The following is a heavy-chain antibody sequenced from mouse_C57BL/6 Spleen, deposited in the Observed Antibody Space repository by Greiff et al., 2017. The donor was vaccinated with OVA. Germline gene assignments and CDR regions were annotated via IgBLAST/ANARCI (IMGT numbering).Heavy chain of an antibody. CDR2: IHPNSGST. J-gene: IGHJ1*03. V-gene: IGHV1-64*01. CDR3: ARGDGYPDWYFDV. CDR1: GYTFTSYW. D-gene: IGHD2-3*01. Sequence: VQLQQPGAELVKPGASVQLSCKASGYTFTSYWMHWVKQRPGQGLEWIGMIHPNSGSTNYNEKFKSKATLTVDKSSSTAYMQLSSLTSEDSAVYYCARGDGYPDWYFDVWGTGTTVTVSS.